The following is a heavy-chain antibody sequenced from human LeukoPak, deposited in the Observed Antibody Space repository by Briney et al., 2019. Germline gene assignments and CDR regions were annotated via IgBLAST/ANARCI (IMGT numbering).Heavy chain of an antibody. V-gene: IGHV4-4*02. CDR1: GGSLSSTNW. J-gene: IGHJ4*02. D-gene: IGHD3-22*01. Sequence: PSGTLSLTCAVSGGSLSSTNWWRWVRQPPGKGQEWIGEIYHSGSTNYNPSLKSRVTISVDKSKNQFSLKLSSVTAADTAVYYCAKKYYYDSSPLDYWGQGTLVNVSS. CDR3: AKKYYYDSSPLDY. CDR2: IYHSGST.